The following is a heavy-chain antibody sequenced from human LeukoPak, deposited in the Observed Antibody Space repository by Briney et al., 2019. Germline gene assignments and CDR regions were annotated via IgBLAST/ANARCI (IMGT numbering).Heavy chain of an antibody. CDR2: IYNSGST. Sequence: PSQTLSLTCIVSGASFSTGDYYWNWIRQHPGKGLEWIGYIYNSGSTYYNPSLKSRVTISVDTSKNHFSLRLTSVTAADTAVYYCARGVDSGPQRGCWFDPWGQGTLVTVSS. D-gene: IGHD1-26*01. CDR1: GASFSTGDYY. CDR3: ARGVDSGPQRGCWFDP. J-gene: IGHJ5*02. V-gene: IGHV4-31*03.